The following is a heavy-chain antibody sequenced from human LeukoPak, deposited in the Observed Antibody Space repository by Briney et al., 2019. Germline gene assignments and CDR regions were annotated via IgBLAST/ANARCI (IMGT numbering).Heavy chain of an antibody. V-gene: IGHV3-30*18. CDR3: AKEAMITFGGVIVPPDYDY. J-gene: IGHJ4*02. CDR1: GFTFSSYG. CDR2: ISYDGSNK. Sequence: SGGSLRLSCAASGFTFSSYGMHWVRQAPGKGLEWVAVISYDGSNKYYADSVKGRFTISRDNSKNTLYLQMNSLRAEDTAVYYCAKEAMITFGGVIVPPDYDYWGQGTLVTVSS. D-gene: IGHD3-16*02.